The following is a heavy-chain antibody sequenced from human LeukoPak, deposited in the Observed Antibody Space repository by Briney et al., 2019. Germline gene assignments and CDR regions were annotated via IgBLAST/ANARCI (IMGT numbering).Heavy chain of an antibody. Sequence: ASVKLSCNASGYAFTFSYIHWVRHATGQGLEWMGWINPNSGGTNSAQKLPGRVSMTRDTSSSTAYLEWSRLSCEDPAPYYCAGDLGDGYFDYWGQGTLVTVSS. J-gene: IGHJ4*02. V-gene: IGHV1-2*02. D-gene: IGHD5-24*01. CDR3: AGDLGDGYFDY. CDR1: GYAFTFSY. CDR2: INPNSGGT.